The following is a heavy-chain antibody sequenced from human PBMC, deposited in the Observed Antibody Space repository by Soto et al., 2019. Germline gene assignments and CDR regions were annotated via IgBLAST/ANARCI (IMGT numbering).Heavy chain of an antibody. Sequence: QVHLQESGPGLVAPSGTLSLTCTLSGGSVRAPDWWNWVRQSPDKGLEWIAEVHISGHSNYNPSLRSRVSVSIDSSKNQFYLNLNSVTAADTAIDYCARVRQGCSANNCYFAPWGPDTQVTIAS. D-gene: IGHD1-1*01. CDR1: GGSVRAPDW. CDR2: VHISGHS. CDR3: ARVRQGCSANNCYFAP. J-gene: IGHJ5*01. V-gene: IGHV4-4*02.